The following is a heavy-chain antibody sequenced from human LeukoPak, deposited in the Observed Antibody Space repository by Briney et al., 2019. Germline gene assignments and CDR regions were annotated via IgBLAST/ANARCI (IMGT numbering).Heavy chain of an antibody. CDR1: GYTFTSYG. D-gene: IGHD3-3*01. J-gene: IGHJ4*02. CDR2: ISAYNGNT. Sequence: ASVKVSCKASGYTFTSYGISWVRQAPGQGLEWMGWISAYNGNTNYAQKLQGRVTMTTDTSTSTAYMELRSLRSDDTAVYYCARDQLRFLEWLLSPSDYWGQGTLVTVSS. CDR3: ARDQLRFLEWLLSPSDY. V-gene: IGHV1-18*01.